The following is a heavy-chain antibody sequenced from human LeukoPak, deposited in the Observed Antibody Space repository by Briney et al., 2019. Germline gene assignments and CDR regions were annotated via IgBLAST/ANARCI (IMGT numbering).Heavy chain of an antibody. CDR3: ARDGSEYYDYVWGSSLFDY. J-gene: IGHJ4*02. D-gene: IGHD3-16*01. V-gene: IGHV1-2*02. Sequence: ASVKVSCKASGYTFTGYYMHWVRQAPGQGLEWMGWINPNSGGTNYAQKFQGRVTMTRDTSISTAYVELSRLRSDDTAVYYCARDGSEYYDYVWGSSLFDYWGQGTLVTVSS. CDR1: GYTFTGYY. CDR2: INPNSGGT.